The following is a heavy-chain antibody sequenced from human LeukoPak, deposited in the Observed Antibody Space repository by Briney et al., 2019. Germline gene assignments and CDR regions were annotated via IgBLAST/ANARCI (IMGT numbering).Heavy chain of an antibody. CDR1: GYSISSAYY. V-gene: IGHV4-38-2*02. D-gene: IGHD5-18*01. J-gene: IGHJ4*02. CDR3: ARGLQVWSRDPFGY. Sequence: SETLSLTCTVSGYSISSAYYWNWIRQSPEKGLEWIGSISHSGVTSYYPSLQSRVTISIDTSKNQFSLNLRSVTAADTAVYYCARGLQVWSRDPFGYWGPGTLVTVSS. CDR2: ISHSGVT.